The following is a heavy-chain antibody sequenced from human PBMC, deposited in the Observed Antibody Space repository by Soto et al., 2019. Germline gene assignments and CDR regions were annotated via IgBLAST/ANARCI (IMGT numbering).Heavy chain of an antibody. Sequence: QVHLQESGPGLVKPSGTLSLTCGVSGGSISSINWWSWVRQTPGKGLEWIGEIYYSGSTNYNPSLTSRVTMSIDKSKNQFFLNLTSVTAADTALYYYARSSGVYDTNCVDTWGQGTLVTVSS. CDR1: GGSISSINW. J-gene: IGHJ5*02. D-gene: IGHD2-8*01. CDR2: IYYSGST. CDR3: ARSSGVYDTNCVDT. V-gene: IGHV4-4*02.